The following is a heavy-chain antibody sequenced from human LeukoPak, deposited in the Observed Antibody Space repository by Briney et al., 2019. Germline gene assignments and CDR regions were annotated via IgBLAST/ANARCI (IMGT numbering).Heavy chain of an antibody. J-gene: IGHJ5*02. D-gene: IGHD3-3*01. Sequence: PSETLSLTCTVSGGSISSGDYYWSWIRQPPGKGLEWIGYIYYSGSTYYNPSLKSRVTISVDTSKNQFSLKLSSVTAADTAVYYCARVDGDWSGYPKGFDPWGQGTLVTVSS. CDR3: ARVDGDWSGYPKGFDP. CDR2: IYYSGST. CDR1: GGSISSGDYY. V-gene: IGHV4-30-4*01.